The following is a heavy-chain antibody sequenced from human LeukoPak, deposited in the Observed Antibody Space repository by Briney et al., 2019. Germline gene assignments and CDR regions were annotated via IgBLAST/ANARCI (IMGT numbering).Heavy chain of an antibody. Sequence: PGGSLRLSCAASGFTFSSYWMSWVRQAPGKGLEWVANMKQDGSEKYYVDSVKGRFTISRDNAKNSLYLQMNSLRAEDTAVYYCARDVVITIFGVFSRGFDYWGQGTLVTVSS. J-gene: IGHJ4*02. CDR2: MKQDGSEK. V-gene: IGHV3-7*01. D-gene: IGHD3-3*01. CDR3: ARDVVITIFGVFSRGFDY. CDR1: GFTFSSYW.